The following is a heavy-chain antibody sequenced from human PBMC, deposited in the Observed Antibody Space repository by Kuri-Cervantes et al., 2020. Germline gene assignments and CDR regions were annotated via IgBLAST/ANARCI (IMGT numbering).Heavy chain of an antibody. J-gene: IGHJ3*02. Sequence: GESLKISCAASGFTFSSYDMHWVRQATGKGLEWVSAIGTAGDTYYPGSVKGRFTISRDNAKNSLYLQMNSLRVEDTAVYYCARDVRLFDIWGQGTMVTVSS. CDR2: IGTAGDT. CDR1: GFTFSSYD. CDR3: ARDVRLFDI. V-gene: IGHV3-13*01.